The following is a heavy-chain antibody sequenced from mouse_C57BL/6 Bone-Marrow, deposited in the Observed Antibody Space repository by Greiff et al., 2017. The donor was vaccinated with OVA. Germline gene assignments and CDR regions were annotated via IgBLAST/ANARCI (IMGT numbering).Heavy chain of an antibody. CDR3: ARGDYYYGSSAWFAY. J-gene: IGHJ3*01. CDR2: ISYDGSN. Sequence: DVKLQESGPGLVKPSQSLSLTCSVTGYSITSGYYWNWIRQFPGNKLEWMGYISYDGSNNYNPSLKNRISLTRDTSKNQFFLKLNSVTTEDTATYYCARGDYYYGSSAWFAYWGQGTLVTVSA. CDR1: GYSITSGYY. V-gene: IGHV3-6*01. D-gene: IGHD1-1*01.